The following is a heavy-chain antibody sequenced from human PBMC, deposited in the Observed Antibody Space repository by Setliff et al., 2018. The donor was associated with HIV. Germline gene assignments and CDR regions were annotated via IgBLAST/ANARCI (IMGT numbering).Heavy chain of an antibody. Sequence: GASVKVSCKASGYTFTDYYMHWVRQAPGQGLEWMGWIHPSSGGTNYAPKFQGRVTVTTDASSRTVYMEVSRLRSDDTAVYFCARDRSHEFDYWGRGTLVTVSS. CDR1: GYTFTDYY. CDR2: IHPSSGGT. V-gene: IGHV1-2*02. J-gene: IGHJ4*02. CDR3: ARDRSHEFDY.